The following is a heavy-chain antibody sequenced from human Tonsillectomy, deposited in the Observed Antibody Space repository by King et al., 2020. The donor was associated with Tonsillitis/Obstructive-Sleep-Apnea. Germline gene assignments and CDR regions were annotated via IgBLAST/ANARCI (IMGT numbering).Heavy chain of an antibody. CDR1: GLTFGDFA. V-gene: IGHV3-49*05. CDR2: IRRRAYSGTT. CDR3: TLYYDYIWGSPRYYFDD. D-gene: IGHD3-16*01. Sequence: DVQLVESGGGLEKPGRSLRLSCTAYGLTFGDFAMSWFRQAPGKGLEWVGFIRRRAYSGTTDYAASVKGRFTISRDDSKSTAYLQMNSLKTEDTAVYYCTLYYDYIWGSPRYYFDDWGQGTLVTVSS. J-gene: IGHJ4*02.